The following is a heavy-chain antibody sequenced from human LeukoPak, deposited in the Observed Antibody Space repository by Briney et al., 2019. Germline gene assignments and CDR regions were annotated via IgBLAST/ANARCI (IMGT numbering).Heavy chain of an antibody. V-gene: IGHV1-18*01. Sequence: ASVKVSCKASGYTFTSYGISWVRQAPGQGLEWMGWISAYNGNTNYAQKLQGRVTMTTDTSTSTAYMELRSLRSDDTAVYYCAREPVGDYDSSGNFDYWGQGTLVTVSS. CDR1: GYTFTSYG. CDR2: ISAYNGNT. CDR3: AREPVGDYDSSGNFDY. D-gene: IGHD3-22*01. J-gene: IGHJ4*02.